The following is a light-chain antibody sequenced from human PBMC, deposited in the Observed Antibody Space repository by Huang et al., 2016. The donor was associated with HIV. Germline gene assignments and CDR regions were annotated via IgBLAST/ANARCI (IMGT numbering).Light chain of an antibody. CDR1: QSVNNNF. CDR3: HQYGDSRGT. CDR2: GAA. V-gene: IGKV3-20*01. Sequence: EIVLTQSPGTLSLSPGERATLSCRARQSVNNNFLAWYQQKPGQAPRLLSYGAASRANGVPDRVSGSGSGTDFTLTISRLEPEDFAVYDCHQYGDSRGTFGQGTKVEIK. J-gene: IGKJ1*01.